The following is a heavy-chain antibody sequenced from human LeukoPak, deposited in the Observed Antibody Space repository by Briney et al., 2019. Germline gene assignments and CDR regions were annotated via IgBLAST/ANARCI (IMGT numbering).Heavy chain of an antibody. CDR2: IYYSGST. J-gene: IGHJ4*02. Sequence: SETLSLTCTVSGGSISSSSYYWGWIRQPPGKGLEWIGSIYYSGSTYYNPSLKSRVTISVDTSKSQFSLKLSSVTAADTAVYYCARAGRDIVLMVYAGYFDYWGQGTLVTVSS. V-gene: IGHV4-39*07. CDR3: ARAGRDIVLMVYAGYFDY. CDR1: GGSISSSSYY. D-gene: IGHD2-8*01.